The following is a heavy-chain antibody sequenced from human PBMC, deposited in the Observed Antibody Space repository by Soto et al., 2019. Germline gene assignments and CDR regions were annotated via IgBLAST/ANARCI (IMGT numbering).Heavy chain of an antibody. V-gene: IGHV4-4*02. J-gene: IGHJ6*03. Sequence: QVQLQESGPGLVKPSGTLSLTCAVSSGSISSSNWWSWVRQPPGKGLEWIGEIYHSGSTNYNPSLKSRVTISVDKSKNQFSLKLSSVTVADTAVYYCARGTNYYGSGSYYSYYYYYYMDVWGKGTTVTVSS. D-gene: IGHD3-10*01. CDR2: IYHSGST. CDR3: ARGTNYYGSGSYYSYYYYYYMDV. CDR1: SGSISSSNW.